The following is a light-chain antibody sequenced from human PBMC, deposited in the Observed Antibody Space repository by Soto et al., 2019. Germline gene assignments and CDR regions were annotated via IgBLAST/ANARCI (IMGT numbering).Light chain of an antibody. J-gene: IGLJ2*01. CDR1: SGHSSYI. CDR3: ETWDSNTRV. Sequence: QPVLTQSSSASASLGSSVKLTCTLSSGHSSYIIAWHQQQPGKAPRYLMKLEGSGSYNKGSGVPDRFSGSSSGAARYLTISSCQSEDEADYYCETWDSNTRVFGGGHQLTVL. V-gene: IGLV4-60*03. CDR2: LEGSGSY.